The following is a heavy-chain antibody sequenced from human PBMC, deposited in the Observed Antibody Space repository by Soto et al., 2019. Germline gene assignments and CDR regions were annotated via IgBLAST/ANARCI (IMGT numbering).Heavy chain of an antibody. J-gene: IGHJ5*02. D-gene: IGHD6-19*01. CDR1: GGTFSSYA. Sequence: QVQLVQSGAEVKKPGSSVKVSCKASGGTFSSYAISWVRQAPGQGLEWMGGIIPIFGTANYAQKFQGRVRSTADESKSTAYMELSSLRSEDTAVYYWAADSSGWEINWFDPWGQGTLVTVSS. V-gene: IGHV1-69*01. CDR3: AADSSGWEINWFDP. CDR2: IIPIFGTA.